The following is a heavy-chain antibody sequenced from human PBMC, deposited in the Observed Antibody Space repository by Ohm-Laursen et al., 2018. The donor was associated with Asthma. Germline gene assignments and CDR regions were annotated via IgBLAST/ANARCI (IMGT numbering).Heavy chain of an antibody. Sequence: SLRLSCAASGYTFSRYSIHWVRQIPGKGLEWVAPISTASTFIYYADSVRGRFTTPRDNAKNSVYLQMNSLRAEDTALYYCARIGPEWELPGREYSLHHWGQGTQVTVSS. CDR3: ARIGPEWELPGREYSLHH. CDR1: GYTFSRYS. J-gene: IGHJ1*01. V-gene: IGHV3-21*01. CDR2: ISTASTFI. D-gene: IGHD1-26*01.